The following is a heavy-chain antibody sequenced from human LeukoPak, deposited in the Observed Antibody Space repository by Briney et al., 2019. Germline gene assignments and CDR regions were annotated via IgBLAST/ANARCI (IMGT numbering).Heavy chain of an antibody. CDR2: ITGSLSTI. J-gene: IGHJ4*02. CDR1: GFTFSSYS. D-gene: IGHD6-13*01. CDR3: AREAWYSHVY. Sequence: PGGSLRLSCAASGFTFSSYSMNWVRQAPGKGLEWVSYITGSLSTIYYADSVKGRFTISRDNAKNSLYLQMNSLRAEDTAVYYCAREAWYSHVYWGQGTLVTVSS. V-gene: IGHV3-48*04.